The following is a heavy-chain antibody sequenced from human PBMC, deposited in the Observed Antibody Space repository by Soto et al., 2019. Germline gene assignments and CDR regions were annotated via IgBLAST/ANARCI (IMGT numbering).Heavy chain of an antibody. CDR1: EFTFSNYG. D-gene: IGHD5-12*01. J-gene: IGHJ3*02. Sequence: QVQVAESGGGVVQPGRSLRLSCAAFEFTFSNYGMHWVRQAPGKGLEWVAVISYDGSNKHYGDSVKGRFTISRDISKNVISLQMNCLRVGDTAVYYCARQRGYAFDIWDQGTLVTVSS. CDR3: ARQRGYAFDI. V-gene: IGHV3-30*03. CDR2: ISYDGSNK.